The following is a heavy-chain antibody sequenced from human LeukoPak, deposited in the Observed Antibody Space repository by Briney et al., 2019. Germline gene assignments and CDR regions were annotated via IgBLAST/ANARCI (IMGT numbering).Heavy chain of an antibody. Sequence: SETLSLACTVSGGSISSYYWSWIRQPPGKGLEWIGYIYSGGSTNYNPSLKSRVTISVDTSKNQVSLKLTSVTAADTAVYYCVREHSSGWYYFDYWGQGTLVTVSS. D-gene: IGHD6-19*01. CDR1: GGSISSYY. V-gene: IGHV4-59*01. CDR2: IYSGGST. CDR3: VREHSSGWYYFDY. J-gene: IGHJ4*02.